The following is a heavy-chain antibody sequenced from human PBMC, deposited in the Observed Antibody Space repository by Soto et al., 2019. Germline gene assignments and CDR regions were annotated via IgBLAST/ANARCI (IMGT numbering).Heavy chain of an antibody. V-gene: IGHV1-18*01. Sequence: ASVKVSCKASGYTFTSYGISWVRQAPGQGLEWMGWISAYNGNTNYAQKLKGRVTMTTDTSTSTAYMELRSLRSDDTAVYYCARTIVDIVATIFGMDVWGQGTTVTVAS. CDR2: ISAYNGNT. CDR3: ARTIVDIVATIFGMDV. CDR1: GYTFTSYG. J-gene: IGHJ6*02. D-gene: IGHD5-12*01.